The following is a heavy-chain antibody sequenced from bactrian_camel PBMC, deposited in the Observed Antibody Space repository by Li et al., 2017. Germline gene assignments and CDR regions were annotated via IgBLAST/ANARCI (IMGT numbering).Heavy chain of an antibody. Sequence: VQLVESGGGSVQTGGSLRLSCKASGFTYCMGWFRQVPGKEREGVAVVESDAHTTYADSAKGRFTVSADNANNTLYLRMNSLKPDDSAMYYCAASPFFFGTWSNPVNYKHWGRGTQVTVS. CDR3: AASPFFFGTWSNPVNYKH. CDR2: VESDAHT. CDR1: GFTYC. V-gene: IGHV3S9*01. D-gene: IGHD6*01. J-gene: IGHJ4*01.